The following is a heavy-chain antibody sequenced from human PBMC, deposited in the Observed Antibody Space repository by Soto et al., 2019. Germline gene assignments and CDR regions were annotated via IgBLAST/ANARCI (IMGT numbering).Heavy chain of an antibody. CDR2: IKSNADGATT. CDR3: ISISISRYSAYNWFDP. J-gene: IGHJ5*02. V-gene: IGHV3-15*01. D-gene: IGHD6-13*01. Sequence: EVQLVESGGGLVKPGGSLRLSCAASGFTFSNAWMNWVRQAPGKGLEWVGRIKSNADGATTDFAAPVKGRFTISRDDSKNTLYLQMNSLKTEDTAVYYCISISISRYSAYNWFDPWGHGTLVTVSS. CDR1: GFTFSNAW.